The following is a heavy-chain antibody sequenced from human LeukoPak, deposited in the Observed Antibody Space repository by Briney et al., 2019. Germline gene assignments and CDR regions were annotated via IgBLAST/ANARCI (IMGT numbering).Heavy chain of an antibody. D-gene: IGHD2-2*01. V-gene: IGHV4-61*02. CDR2: IYTSGST. J-gene: IGHJ6*03. CDR1: GGSISSGSYY. CDR3: AREDIVVVSAENYYYYYMDV. Sequence: SQTLSLTCTVSGGSISSGSYYWSWIRQPAGKGLEWIGRIYTSGSTNYNPSLKSRVTISVDTSKNQFSLKLSSVTAADTAVYYCAREDIVVVSAENYYYYYMDVWGKGTTVTVSS.